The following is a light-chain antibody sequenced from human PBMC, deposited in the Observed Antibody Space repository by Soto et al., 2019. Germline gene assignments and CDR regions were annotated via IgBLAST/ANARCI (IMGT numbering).Light chain of an antibody. CDR1: QSVSGY. Sequence: EIVLTQSPATLSLSPGERATLSCRASQSVSGYLVWYQQKHGQAPRLLIYDASNRATGIPARFSGSGSGTDFTLPISSLEPEDFAVYYCQQRSDWPLTFGGGTKVEIK. J-gene: IGKJ4*01. V-gene: IGKV3-11*01. CDR2: DAS. CDR3: QQRSDWPLT.